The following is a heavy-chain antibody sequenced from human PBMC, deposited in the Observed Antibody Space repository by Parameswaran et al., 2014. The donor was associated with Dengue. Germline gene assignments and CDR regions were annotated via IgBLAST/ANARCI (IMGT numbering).Heavy chain of an antibody. CDR3: AREGTPMAPYFDY. CDR2: IFPVFGAI. J-gene: IGHJ4*02. V-gene: IGHV1-69*15. Sequence: WVRQAPGQGLECMGKIFPVFGAIDYAQKFQGRLTITADESTSTAYMELSGLTFEDTAVYYCAREGTPMAPYFDYWGQGTLVTVSS. D-gene: IGHD5-18*01.